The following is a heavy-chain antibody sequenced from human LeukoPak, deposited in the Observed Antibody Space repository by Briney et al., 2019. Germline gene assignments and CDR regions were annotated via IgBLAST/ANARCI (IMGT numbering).Heavy chain of an antibody. CDR1: GFTFSSYG. CDR3: AKGWGYYYGSGSHHDAFDI. CDR2: IRCDRSNK. J-gene: IGHJ3*02. D-gene: IGHD3-10*01. Sequence: PGGSLRLSCAASGFTFSSYGMHWVRQAPGKGLEWVAFIRCDRSNKYYADSVKGRFTISRDNSKNTLYLQMKSLRAEDTAVYYCAKGWGYYYGSGSHHDAFDIWGQGTMVTVSS. V-gene: IGHV3-30*02.